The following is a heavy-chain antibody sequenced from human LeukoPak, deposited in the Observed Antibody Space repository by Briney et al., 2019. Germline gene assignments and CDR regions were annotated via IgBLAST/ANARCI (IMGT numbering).Heavy chain of an antibody. CDR2: MNPNSGNT. Sequence: ASVKVSCKASGYTFTGYYMHWVRQATGQGLEWMGWMNPNSGNTGYAQKFQGRVTMTRNTSISTAYMELSSLRSEDTAVYYCARSIRRYFDWLPRTYPPYYYYGMDVWGQGTTVTVSS. CDR1: GYTFTGYY. V-gene: IGHV1-8*02. D-gene: IGHD3-9*01. J-gene: IGHJ6*02. CDR3: ARSIRRYFDWLPRTYPPYYYYGMDV.